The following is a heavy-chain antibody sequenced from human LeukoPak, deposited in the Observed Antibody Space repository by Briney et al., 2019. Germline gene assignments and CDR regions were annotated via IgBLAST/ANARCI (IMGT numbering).Heavy chain of an antibody. CDR3: ARGRYDFWSGYSDC. Sequence: ASVKVSCKASGYTFTSYAMNWGRQAPGQGLEWMGWINTNTGNPTYAQGFTGRFVFSLDTSVSTAYLQISSLKAEDTAVYYCARGRYDFWSGYSDCWGQGTLVTVSS. V-gene: IGHV7-4-1*02. CDR2: INTNTGNP. CDR1: GYTFTSYA. J-gene: IGHJ4*02. D-gene: IGHD3-3*01.